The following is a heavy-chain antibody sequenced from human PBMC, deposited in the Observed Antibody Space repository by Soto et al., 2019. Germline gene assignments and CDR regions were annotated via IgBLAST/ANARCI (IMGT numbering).Heavy chain of an antibody. V-gene: IGHV4-4*02. CDR2: IYHSGST. D-gene: IGHD3-9*01. Sequence: PSETLSLTCAVSGGSISSSNWWSWVRQPPGKGLEWIGEIYHSGSTNYNPSLKSRVTISVDKSKNQFSLKLSSVTAADTAVYYCARVHVYYDILTGYLVGMDVWGQGTTVTVSS. CDR1: GGSISSSNW. J-gene: IGHJ6*02. CDR3: ARVHVYYDILTGYLVGMDV.